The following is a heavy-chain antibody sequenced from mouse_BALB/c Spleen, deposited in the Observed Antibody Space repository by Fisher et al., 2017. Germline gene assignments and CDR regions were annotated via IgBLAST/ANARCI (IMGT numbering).Heavy chain of an antibody. CDR3: ARMILYYYAMDY. Sequence: KFKGKATLTVDKSSSTAYMQLKSLTSEDSAVYFCARMILYYYAMDYWGQGTSVTVSS. V-gene: IGHV1-42*01. D-gene: IGHD2-3*01. J-gene: IGHJ4*01.